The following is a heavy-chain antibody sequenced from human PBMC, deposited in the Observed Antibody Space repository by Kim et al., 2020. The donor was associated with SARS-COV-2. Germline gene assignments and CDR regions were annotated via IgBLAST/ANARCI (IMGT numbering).Heavy chain of an antibody. Sequence: GGSLRLSCAASGFTFSTFTMHWVRQTPGKGLDWVALIWYDGSKKYYADSVKGRFTISRDNSNNRLYLQMHSLRAEDTAVYYCVKTRFDATGDYWGQGTPVTVS. J-gene: IGHJ4*02. CDR1: GFTFSTFT. CDR3: VKTRFDATGDY. V-gene: IGHV3-33*06. D-gene: IGHD2-15*01. CDR2: IWYDGSKK.